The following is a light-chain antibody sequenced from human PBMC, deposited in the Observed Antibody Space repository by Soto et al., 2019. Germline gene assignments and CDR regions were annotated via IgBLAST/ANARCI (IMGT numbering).Light chain of an antibody. CDR3: QSYESSSLSGFV. J-gene: IGLJ1*01. CDR2: ANS. V-gene: IGLV1-40*01. CDR1: SSNIGSHT. Sequence: QSVLTQPPSASGTPGQRVTISCSGSSSNIGSHTVNWYQQLPGTAPKLLIYANSNRPSGVPDRFSGSKSGISASLAITGLQADDEADYYCQSYESSSLSGFVFGSGTKVTVL.